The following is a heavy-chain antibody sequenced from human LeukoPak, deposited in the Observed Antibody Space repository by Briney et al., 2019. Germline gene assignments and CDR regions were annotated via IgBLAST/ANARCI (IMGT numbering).Heavy chain of an antibody. D-gene: IGHD3-10*01. J-gene: IGHJ3*02. V-gene: IGHV3-30*04. CDR1: GFTFSSYA. CDR2: ISYDGSNK. CDR3: ARNYGSGYDAFDI. Sequence: PGRSLRLSCAASGFTFSSYAMHWVRQAPGKGLEWVAVISYDGSNKYYADSVKGRFTISRDNSKNTLYLQMNSLRAEDTAAYYCARNYGSGYDAFDIWGQGTMVTVSS.